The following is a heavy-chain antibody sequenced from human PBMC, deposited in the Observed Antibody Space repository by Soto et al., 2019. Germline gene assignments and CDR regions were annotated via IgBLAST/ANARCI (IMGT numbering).Heavy chain of an antibody. J-gene: IGHJ4*02. CDR3: AKLLSYSSYPN. CDR2: ISWNSGSI. Sequence: GGSLRLSCAASGFTFDDYAMHWVRQAPGKGLEWVSGISWNSGSIGYADSVKGRFTISRDNAKNSLYLQMNSLRAEDTALYYCAKLLSYSSYPNWGQGTLVTVS. V-gene: IGHV3-9*01. D-gene: IGHD6-6*01. CDR1: GFTFDDYA.